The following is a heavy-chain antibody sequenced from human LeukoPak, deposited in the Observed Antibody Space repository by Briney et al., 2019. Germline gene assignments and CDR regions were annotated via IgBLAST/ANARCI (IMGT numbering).Heavy chain of an antibody. CDR1: GFTFSSYA. J-gene: IGHJ5*02. D-gene: IGHD6-6*01. Sequence: PGGSLRLSCVASGFTFSSYAMSWVRQAPGKGLEWVSTISGSGGSTYYADSVKGRFTISRDNSKNTLYLQMKSLRAEDTAVYYCAKDVVRVSSKGWFDPWGQGTLVSVSS. CDR2: ISGSGGST. V-gene: IGHV3-23*01. CDR3: AKDVVRVSSKGWFDP.